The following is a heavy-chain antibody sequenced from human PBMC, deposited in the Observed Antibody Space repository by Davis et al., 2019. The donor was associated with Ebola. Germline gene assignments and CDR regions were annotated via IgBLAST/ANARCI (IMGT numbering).Heavy chain of an antibody. CDR2: IYYSGST. Sequence: SETLSLTCAVSGGSISSSNWWSWVRQPPGKGLEMIGYIYYSGSTNSNPAVKSRVTISVDTSKNQFSLKLSSVTAADTAVYYCARDFGVTHVLGFDPLGQGTLVTVSS. CDR3: ARDFGVTHVLGFDP. CDR1: GGSISSSNW. V-gene: IGHV4-4*02. D-gene: IGHD3-3*01. J-gene: IGHJ5*02.